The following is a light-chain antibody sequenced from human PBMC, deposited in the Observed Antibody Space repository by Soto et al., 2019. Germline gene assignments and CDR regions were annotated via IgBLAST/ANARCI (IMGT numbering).Light chain of an antibody. CDR2: DES. V-gene: IGKV3-11*01. J-gene: IGKJ3*01. CDR1: QSVGSY. Sequence: EILLTQSRATLSLSPGERYTLSCRASQSVGSYLAWYQQKPGQDPRILIYDESNRATGIQARFSGSGSGTDFTLTISRLEPEDFAVYYCPQCGSSFPFGTGKKVDIK. CDR3: PQCGSSFP.